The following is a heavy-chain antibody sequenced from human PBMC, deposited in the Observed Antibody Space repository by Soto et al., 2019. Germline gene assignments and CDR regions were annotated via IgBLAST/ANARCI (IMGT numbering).Heavy chain of an antibody. CDR1: GLSFSDVK. CDR3: ATDYGWAFQI. Sequence: EVQLVASGGVLVKPGESLRLSCAGSGLSFSDVKMTWVRQLPGKGLEWVGRIQTKTGGGTADYPAAVRGRFTISRDDSQNTLYLQLNRLKTEDTAVYYCATDYGWAFQIWGQGTTVTVSS. J-gene: IGHJ3*02. V-gene: IGHV3-15*01. CDR2: IQTKTGGGTA. D-gene: IGHD4-17*01.